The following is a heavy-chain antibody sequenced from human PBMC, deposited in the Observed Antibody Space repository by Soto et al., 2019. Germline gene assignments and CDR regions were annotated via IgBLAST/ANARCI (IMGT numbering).Heavy chain of an antibody. CDR3: ARDTGYTFGSLNY. V-gene: IGHV4-59*12. CDR1: GGSISSYY. CDR2: IYYSGST. J-gene: IGHJ4*02. Sequence: SETLSLTCTVSGGSISSYYGSWIRQPPGKGLEWIGYIYYSGSTNYNPSLKSRVTISVDTSKNQFSLKLSSVTAADTAIYYCARDTGYTFGSLNYWGPGTLVTVSS. D-gene: IGHD5-18*01.